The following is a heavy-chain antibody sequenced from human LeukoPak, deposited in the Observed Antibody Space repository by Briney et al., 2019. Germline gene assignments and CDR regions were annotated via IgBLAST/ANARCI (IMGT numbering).Heavy chain of an antibody. J-gene: IGHJ4*02. CDR2: IYHSGST. D-gene: IGHD5-18*01. V-gene: IGHV4-30-2*01. CDR3: ARDNYSYGLDY. Sequence: SETLSLTCAVSGGSISSGGYSWSWIRQPPGTGLEWIGYIYHSGSTYYNPSLKSRVTISVDRSKSQFSLKLSSVTAADTAVYYCARDNYSYGLDYWGQGTLVTVSS. CDR1: GGSISSGGYS.